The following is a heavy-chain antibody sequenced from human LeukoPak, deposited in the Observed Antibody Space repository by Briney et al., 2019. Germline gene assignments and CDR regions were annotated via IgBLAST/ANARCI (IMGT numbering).Heavy chain of an antibody. CDR1: GFTFSSYW. CDR3: AREKVVGAKVYFDY. Sequence: GGSLRLSCAASGFTFSSYWMSWVRQAPGKGLEWVANIKQDGSEKYYVDSVKGRFTISRDNAKNSLCLQMNSLRAEDTAVYYCAREKVVGAKVYFDYWGQGTLVTVSS. CDR2: IKQDGSEK. V-gene: IGHV3-7*03. D-gene: IGHD1-26*01. J-gene: IGHJ4*02.